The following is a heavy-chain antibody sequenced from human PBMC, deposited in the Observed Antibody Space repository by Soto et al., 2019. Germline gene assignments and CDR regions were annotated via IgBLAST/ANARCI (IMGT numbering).Heavy chain of an antibody. CDR2: INPSCGST. D-gene: IGHD6-13*01. J-gene: IGHJ5*02. CDR1: GYTFTSYY. Sequence: GASVTVSCKASGYTFTSYYIHWVRQAPGEGLEWMGIINPSCGSTSYAQKFQGRGTMTRDTSTSTVYMELSSRTCEEAAVYYCARHSDSRGRNWVDPWGQGSLLTFSS. CDR3: ARHSDSRGRNWVDP. V-gene: IGHV1-46*01.